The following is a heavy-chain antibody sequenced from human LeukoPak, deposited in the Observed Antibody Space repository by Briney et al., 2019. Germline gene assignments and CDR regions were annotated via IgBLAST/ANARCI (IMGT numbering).Heavy chain of an antibody. CDR1: GFTFNIYV. J-gene: IGHJ4*02. V-gene: IGHV3-23*01. CDR3: AKNPQRGSYGY. D-gene: IGHD1-26*01. CDR2: IDGSGVTT. Sequence: PGGSLRLSCAASGFTFNIYVMSWVRQAPGKGLEWVSDIDGSGVTTYYADSVQGRFTISRDNSKNTLYLQMNSLRAEDTAVYYCAKNPQRGSYGYGGQETLVTVCS.